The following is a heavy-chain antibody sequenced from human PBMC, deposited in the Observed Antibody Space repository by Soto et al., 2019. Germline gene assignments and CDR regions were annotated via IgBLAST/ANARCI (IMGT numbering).Heavy chain of an antibody. D-gene: IGHD2-2*01. CDR1: GGTFSSYA. CDR3: ATYGVLVPAAAQHPSYGMDV. V-gene: IGHV1-69*12. Sequence: QVQLVQSGAEVKKPGSSVKVSCKASGGTFSSYAISWVRQAPGQGLEWMGGIIPIFGTANYAQKFQGRVTITADESTSTAYMELSSLRSEDTAVYYCATYGVLVPAAAQHPSYGMDVWGQGTTVTVSS. CDR2: IIPIFGTA. J-gene: IGHJ6*02.